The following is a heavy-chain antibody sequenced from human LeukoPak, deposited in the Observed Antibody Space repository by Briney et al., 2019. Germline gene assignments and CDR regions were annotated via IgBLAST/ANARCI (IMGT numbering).Heavy chain of an antibody. Sequence: PSETLSLTCAVYGGSFSRYYWSWIRQSPGKGLEWIAEIDHRGDTNYNPSVKSRVTISVDTSKNQFSLKVTSLTAPDTAVYYCARGPTISETGYFDYWGQGTPVTVSS. CDR2: IDHRGDT. CDR1: GGSFSRYY. V-gene: IGHV4-34*01. CDR3: ARGPTISETGYFDY. J-gene: IGHJ4*03. D-gene: IGHD1-1*01.